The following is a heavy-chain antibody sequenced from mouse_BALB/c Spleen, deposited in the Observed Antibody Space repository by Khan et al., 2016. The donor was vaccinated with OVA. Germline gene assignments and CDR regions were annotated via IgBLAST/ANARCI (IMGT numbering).Heavy chain of an antibody. CDR3: ARDRIDY. Sequence: QVQLKQSGAEQAKPGASVKMSCKTSGYTFSSYWMHWVKQRPGQGLEWIGYINPTSGYTEYNEKFKDKATLSADKSSSTAYMQLTSLTSEASAVYYCARDRIDYWGQGTTLTVSS. CDR2: INPTSGYT. CDR1: GYTFSSYW. J-gene: IGHJ2*01. V-gene: IGHV1-7*01.